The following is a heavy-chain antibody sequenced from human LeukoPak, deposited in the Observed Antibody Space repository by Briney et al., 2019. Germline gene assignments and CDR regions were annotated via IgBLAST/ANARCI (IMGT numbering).Heavy chain of an antibody. J-gene: IGHJ6*03. V-gene: IGHV1-46*01. CDR2: INPNDGAT. D-gene: IGHD3-16*01. CDR1: GYTFTMYY. CDR3: SGEQRGGLSGSLGGLFASYHTYYYMDV. Sequence: ASVKVSCKASGYTFTMYYIHWVRRAPGQGLEWMGMINPNDGATTYTQRFQGRVTMTRDMSTTTVYMDLRSLRLKDTAVYFCSGEQRGGLSGSLGGLFASYHTYYYMDVWGRGTTVTVSS.